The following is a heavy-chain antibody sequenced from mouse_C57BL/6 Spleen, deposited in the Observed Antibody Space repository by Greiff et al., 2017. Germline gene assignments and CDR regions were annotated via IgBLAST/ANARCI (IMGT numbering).Heavy chain of an antibody. CDR1: GYAFSSSW. CDR2: IYPGDGDT. V-gene: IGHV1-82*01. D-gene: IGHD2-1*01. CDR3: ASYGNFDY. Sequence: VQRVESGPELVKPGASVKISCKASGYAFSSSWMNWVKQRPGKGLEWIGRIYPGDGDTNYNGKFKGKATLTADKSSSTAYMQLSSLTSEDSAVYFCASYGNFDYWGQGTTLTVSS. J-gene: IGHJ2*01.